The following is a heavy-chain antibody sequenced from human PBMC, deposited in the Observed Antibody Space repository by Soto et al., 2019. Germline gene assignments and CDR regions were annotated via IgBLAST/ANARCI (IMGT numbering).Heavy chain of an antibody. CDR1: GFTFSSYG. Sequence: PGGSLRLSCAASGFTFSSYGMHWVRQAPGKGLEWVAVISYDGSNKYYADSVKGRFTISRDNSKNTLYLQMNSLRAEDTAVYYCAKDEYGYSYGHVPFDYWGQGTLVTVSS. J-gene: IGHJ4*02. CDR2: ISYDGSNK. CDR3: AKDEYGYSYGHVPFDY. D-gene: IGHD5-18*01. V-gene: IGHV3-30*18.